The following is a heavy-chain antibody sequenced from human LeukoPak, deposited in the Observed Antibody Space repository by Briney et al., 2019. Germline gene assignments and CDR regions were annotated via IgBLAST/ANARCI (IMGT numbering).Heavy chain of an antibody. CDR1: GFTLSSYW. CDR2: IKQDGSEK. Sequence: GGSLRLSCAASGFTLSSYWMSWVRQAPGKGLEWVANIKQDGSEKYYVDSVKGRFTISRDNAKNSLYLQMNSLRAEDTAVYYCARPPSDILTGYFDYWGQGTLVTVSS. V-gene: IGHV3-7*01. J-gene: IGHJ4*02. CDR3: ARPPSDILTGYFDY. D-gene: IGHD3-9*01.